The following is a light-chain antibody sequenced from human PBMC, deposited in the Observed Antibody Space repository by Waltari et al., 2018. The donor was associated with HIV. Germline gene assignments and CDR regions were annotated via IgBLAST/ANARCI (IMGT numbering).Light chain of an antibody. Sequence: DIQMTQSPSSLSASVGDRVTITCRASQSITTYLTWYQQKPGKAPNLLIYAASSLQSGVPSSFSGSGSGTDFTLTISSLQPEDFATYYCQQSYSSSSTFGQGTKLEIK. CDR2: AAS. J-gene: IGKJ2*01. CDR3: QQSYSSSST. CDR1: QSITTY. V-gene: IGKV1-39*01.